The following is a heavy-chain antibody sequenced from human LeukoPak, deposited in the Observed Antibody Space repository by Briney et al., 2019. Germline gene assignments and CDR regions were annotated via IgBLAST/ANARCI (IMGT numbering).Heavy chain of an antibody. J-gene: IGHJ6*03. CDR1: GFTFSDYN. CDR2: MSRSGDTI. D-gene: IGHD4-11*01. CDR3: TRVEETATTAAIIRKYSYYYYYMDV. V-gene: IGHV3-48*01. Sequence: QTGGSLRLACAASGFTFSDYNINSARQVPGKGLESVSYMSRSGDTIYYAASVKARFTISRNNAKNSLYLQMNSLRAEDTAVYYCTRVEETATTAAIIRKYSYYYYYMDVWGKGNTVTGSS.